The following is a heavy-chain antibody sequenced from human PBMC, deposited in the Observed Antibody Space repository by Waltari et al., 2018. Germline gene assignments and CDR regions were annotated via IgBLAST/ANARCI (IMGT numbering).Heavy chain of an antibody. D-gene: IGHD6-13*01. J-gene: IGHJ4*02. CDR3: VLYSSTFLGDC. CDR2: INTDGSIT. Sequence: EVQLVESGGGLVQPGGSLRLSCAASGFIFSSYWMHWVRQAPGKGLVSGEQINTDGSITSYADSVKGRFTISRDNAKNTLLLQMNSLRAEDTAVYYCVLYSSTFLGDCWGQGNLVTVSS. V-gene: IGHV3-74*01. CDR1: GFIFSSYW.